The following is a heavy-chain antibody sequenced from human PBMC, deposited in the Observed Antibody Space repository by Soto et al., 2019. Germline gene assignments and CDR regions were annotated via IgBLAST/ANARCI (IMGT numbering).Heavy chain of an antibody. Sequence: ASVKVSCKASGYTFTGYYMHWVRQAPGQGLEWMGWINPNSGGTNYAQKFQGRVTMTRDTSISTAYMELSRLRSDDTAVYYCATETPPYYYDSSGYLDYWGQGTLVTVPQ. V-gene: IGHV1-2*02. CDR2: INPNSGGT. D-gene: IGHD3-22*01. CDR3: ATETPPYYYDSSGYLDY. CDR1: GYTFTGYY. J-gene: IGHJ4*02.